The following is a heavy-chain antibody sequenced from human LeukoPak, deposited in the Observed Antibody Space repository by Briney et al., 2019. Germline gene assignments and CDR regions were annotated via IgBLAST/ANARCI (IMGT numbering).Heavy chain of an antibody. V-gene: IGHV3-23*01. CDR3: AKDLLSFFDYLPTHGLDS. CDR2: ISGTGATT. J-gene: IGHJ4*02. D-gene: IGHD3/OR15-3a*01. CDR1: GFAFKSYD. Sequence: GGSLRLSCAASGFAFKSYDMTWVRQAPGKGLEWVSSISGTGATTHYADSVKGRFTISRDNFKNMMFLEMKSLRAEDTAVYYCAKDLLSFFDYLPTHGLDSWGQGILVTVSS.